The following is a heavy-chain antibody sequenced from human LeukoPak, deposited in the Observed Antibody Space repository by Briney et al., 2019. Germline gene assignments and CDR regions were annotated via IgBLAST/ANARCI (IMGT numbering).Heavy chain of an antibody. D-gene: IGHD3-22*01. CDR1: GGSISSYC. CDR3: ARGDSSGYDDAFDI. Sequence: SETLSLTCTVSGGSISSYCWSWIRQPPGKGLEWIGYIYYSGSTNYNPSLKSRVTISVDTSKNQFSLKLSSVTAADTAVYYCARGDSSGYDDAFDIWGQGTMVTVSS. CDR2: IYYSGST. V-gene: IGHV4-59*01. J-gene: IGHJ3*02.